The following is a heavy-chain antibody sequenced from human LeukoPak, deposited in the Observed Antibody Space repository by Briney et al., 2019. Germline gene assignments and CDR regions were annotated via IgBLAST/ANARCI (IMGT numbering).Heavy chain of an antibody. CDR2: IYYSGST. CDR1: GGSISSSSYY. J-gene: IGHJ4*02. D-gene: IGHD1-14*01. CDR3: ARQPDQNY. Sequence: SETLSLTCTVSGGSISSSSYYWGWIRQPPGKGLEWIGSIYYSGSTYYNPSLKSRVTISVDTSKNQFSLKLSSVTAADTAVYYCARQPDQNYWGQGTLVTVSS. V-gene: IGHV4-39*01.